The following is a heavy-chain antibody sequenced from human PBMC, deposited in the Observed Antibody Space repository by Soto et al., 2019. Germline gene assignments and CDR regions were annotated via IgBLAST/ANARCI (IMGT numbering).Heavy chain of an antibody. J-gene: IGHJ6*02. D-gene: IGHD3-10*01. V-gene: IGHV4-59*08. CDR2: MGYNGFT. CDR3: ARQGFGELHGLVDV. Sequence: QVQLQESGPGLVKPSETLSLTCTISGGPMNNYYCSWFRQPRGQGLEWIGYMGYNGFTRYNPSLRSRVAISLVTAKNQFSLTLSSVTAADTPLYYCARQGFGELHGLVDVWGQGITVTVSS. CDR1: GGPMNNYY.